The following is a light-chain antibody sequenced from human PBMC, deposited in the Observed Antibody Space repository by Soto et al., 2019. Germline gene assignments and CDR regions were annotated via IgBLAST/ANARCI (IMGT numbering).Light chain of an antibody. J-gene: IGLJ2*01. CDR3: SSYTTSSTLVV. CDR2: EVS. Sequence: QSALTQPASVSGSPGQSITISCTGTSSDVGGYNYVSWYQQHPGKAPKLMIYEVSHRPSGVSDRFSGSKSGTTASLTISGLQAEDEADYYCSSYTTSSTLVVFGGGTKLTVL. CDR1: SSDVGGYNY. V-gene: IGLV2-14*01.